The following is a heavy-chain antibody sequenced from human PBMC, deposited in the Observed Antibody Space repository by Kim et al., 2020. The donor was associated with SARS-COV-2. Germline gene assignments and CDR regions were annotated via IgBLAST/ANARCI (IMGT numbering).Heavy chain of an antibody. CDR3: AKGGTDGYNSAPCNWFDR. CDR2: ISGDGNNK. V-gene: IGHV3-30*18. Sequence: GGSLRLSCAASRFTFNTYGMHWVRQAPGKGLEWVALISGDGNNKYYGDSAKGRFTISRDNSKNPLYLQMNSLGGEDTAVYFCAKGGTDGYNSAPCNWFDRWGQGTLASVAA. CDR1: RFTFNTYG. D-gene: IGHD5-12*01. J-gene: IGHJ5*02.